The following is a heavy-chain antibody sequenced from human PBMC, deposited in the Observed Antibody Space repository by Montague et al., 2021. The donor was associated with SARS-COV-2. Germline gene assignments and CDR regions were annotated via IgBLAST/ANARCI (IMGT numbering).Heavy chain of an antibody. D-gene: IGHD5/OR15-5a*01. CDR2: ISTSSLYI. Sequence: SLRLSCVASGFTFSKYSMNWVRQAPGKGLEWVSSISTSSLYIYYXASVKGRFTISRANAKNSLFLQMDSLRAEDTAVYYCARALSASYSVGGDSFDIWGQGTMVTVSS. CDR3: ARALSASYSVGGDSFDI. J-gene: IGHJ3*02. V-gene: IGHV3-21*01. CDR1: GFTFSKYS.